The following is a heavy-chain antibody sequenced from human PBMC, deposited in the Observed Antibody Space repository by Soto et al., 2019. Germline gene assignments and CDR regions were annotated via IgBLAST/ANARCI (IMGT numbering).Heavy chain of an antibody. D-gene: IGHD5-12*01. Sequence: EVQLLESRGGLVQPGGSLRLSCAASGFTFSSYAMSWVRQAPGKGLEWVSAISGSGGSTYYADSVKGRFTISRDNSKNTLYLQMNSLRAEDTAVYYCAKRGIWGYDYYYFDYWGQGTLVTVSS. J-gene: IGHJ4*02. CDR1: GFTFSSYA. V-gene: IGHV3-23*01. CDR3: AKRGIWGYDYYYFDY. CDR2: ISGSGGST.